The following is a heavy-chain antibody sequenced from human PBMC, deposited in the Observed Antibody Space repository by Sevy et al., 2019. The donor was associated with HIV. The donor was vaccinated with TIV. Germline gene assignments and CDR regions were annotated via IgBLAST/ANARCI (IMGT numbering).Heavy chain of an antibody. D-gene: IGHD5-12*01. CDR3: AREMATQYYFDY. Sequence: ASVKVSCKASGGTFSSYAISWVRQAPGQGLEWMGGIIPIFGTANYAQKFQGRVTITAEESTSTAYMELSSLRSEDTAVYYCAREMATQYYFDYWGQGTLVTVSS. J-gene: IGHJ4*02. CDR1: GGTFSSYA. CDR2: IIPIFGTA. V-gene: IGHV1-69*13.